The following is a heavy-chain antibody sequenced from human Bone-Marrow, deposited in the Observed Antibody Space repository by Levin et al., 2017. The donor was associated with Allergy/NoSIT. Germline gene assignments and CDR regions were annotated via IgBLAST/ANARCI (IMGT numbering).Heavy chain of an antibody. Sequence: PSQTLSLTCTVSGGSVSSGSYYWSWIRQPPGKALEWIGYIYYSGFTNQKSSLKSRAAMSIDTSKNHFSLKLTSVTAVDTAVYYCARGVSWFSETYGVHDAFDLWGQGTTVTVSS. CDR2: IYYSGFT. CDR1: GGSVSSGSYY. J-gene: IGHJ3*01. CDR3: ARGVSWFSETYGVHDAFDL. V-gene: IGHV4-61*03. D-gene: IGHD1-26*01.